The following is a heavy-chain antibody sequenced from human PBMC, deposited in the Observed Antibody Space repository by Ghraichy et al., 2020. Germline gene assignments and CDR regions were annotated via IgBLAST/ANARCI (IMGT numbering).Heavy chain of an antibody. D-gene: IGHD2-15*01. CDR2: MSGSGGST. Sequence: GGSLRLSCAASGFTFSSYAMSWVRQAPGKGLEWVAAMSGSGGSTYYADSVKGRFTISRDNSKNTLYLQMNSLRAEDTAVYYCAKWIEDIVVVVAATPDYWGQGTLVTVSS. J-gene: IGHJ4*02. CDR3: AKWIEDIVVVVAATPDY. CDR1: GFTFSSYA. V-gene: IGHV3-23*01.